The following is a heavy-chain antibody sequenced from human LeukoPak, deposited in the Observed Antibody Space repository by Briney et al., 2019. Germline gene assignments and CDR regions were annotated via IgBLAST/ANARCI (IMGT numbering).Heavy chain of an antibody. J-gene: IGHJ5*02. Sequence: GGSLRLSCTASGFTFGDYAMSWVRQAPGKGLEWVGFIRSKAYGGTTEYAASVKGRFTISRDDSKSIAYLQMNSLKTEDTAVYYCTSSYSSSWENWFDPWGQETLVTVSS. CDR1: GFTFGDYA. V-gene: IGHV3-49*04. CDR2: IRSKAYGGTT. D-gene: IGHD6-13*01. CDR3: TSSYSSSWENWFDP.